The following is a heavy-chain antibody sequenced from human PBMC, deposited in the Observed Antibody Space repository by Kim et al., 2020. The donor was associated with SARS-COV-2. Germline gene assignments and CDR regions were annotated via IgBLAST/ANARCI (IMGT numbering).Heavy chain of an antibody. CDR1: GGSISSSSYY. CDR3: ARGGIGSSGWYTYYYGMDV. CDR2: IYYSGST. J-gene: IGHJ6*02. V-gene: IGHV4-39*01. D-gene: IGHD6-19*01. Sequence: SETLSLTCTVSGGSISSSSYYWGWIRQPPGKGLEWIGSIYYSGSTYYNPSLKSRVTISVDTSKNQFSLKLSSVTAADTAVYYCARGGIGSSGWYTYYYGMDVWGPGTTVTVSS.